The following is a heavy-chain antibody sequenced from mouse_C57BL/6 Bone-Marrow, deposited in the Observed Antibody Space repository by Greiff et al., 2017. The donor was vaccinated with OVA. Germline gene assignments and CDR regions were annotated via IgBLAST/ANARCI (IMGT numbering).Heavy chain of an antibody. Sequence: VQLVESGAELARPGASVKLSCKASGYTFTSYGISWVKQRTGQGLEWIGEIYPRSGNTYYNEKFKGKATLTADKSSSTAYMELRSLTSEDSAVYFCARVPPTGTFAWFAYWGQGTLVTVSA. CDR1: GYTFTSYG. V-gene: IGHV1-81*01. J-gene: IGHJ3*01. D-gene: IGHD4-1*02. CDR3: ARVPPTGTFAWFAY. CDR2: IYPRSGNT.